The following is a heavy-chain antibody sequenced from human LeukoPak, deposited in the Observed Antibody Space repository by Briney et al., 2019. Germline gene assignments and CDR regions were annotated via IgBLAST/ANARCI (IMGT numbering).Heavy chain of an antibody. CDR1: GFTSSGSA. J-gene: IGHJ4*02. CDR2: IRSKANNYET. CDR3: IRQNDYGDFRFGY. D-gene: IGHD4-17*01. Sequence: PGGSLRLSCAAPGFTSSGSAVHWVRQASGKGPEWVGRIRSKANNYETAYIVSVKGTFTISRDDSKNTAYLQMNSLKTEDTAVYYCIRQNDYGDFRFGYWGQGSLVTVSS. V-gene: IGHV3-73*01.